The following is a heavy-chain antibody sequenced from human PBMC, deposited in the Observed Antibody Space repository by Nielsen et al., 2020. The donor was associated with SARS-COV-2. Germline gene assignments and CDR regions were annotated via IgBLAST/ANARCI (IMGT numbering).Heavy chain of an antibody. V-gene: IGHV3-74*01. D-gene: IGHD2-15*01. CDR2: INSDGSST. J-gene: IGHJ4*02. CDR1: GFTFSSYW. CDR3: ARDYCSGGSCYTLN. Sequence: GESLKISCAASGFTFSSYWMHWVRQAPGKGLVWVSRINSDGSSTSYADSVKGRFTISRDNAKNTLYLQMNSLRAEDTAVYYCARDYCSGGSCYTLNWGQGTLVTVSS.